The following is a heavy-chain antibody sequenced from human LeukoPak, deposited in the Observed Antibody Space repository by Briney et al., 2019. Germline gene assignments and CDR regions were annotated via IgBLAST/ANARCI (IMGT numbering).Heavy chain of an antibody. V-gene: IGHV3-21*01. CDR3: ARDFEGGPIFGGAFDY. CDR2: ISSSSSYI. Sequence: GGSLRLSCAASGFTFSSYSMNWVRQAPGKGLEWVSSISSSSSYIYYADSVKGRFTISRDNAKNSLYLQMNSLRAEDTAVYYCARDFEGGPIFGGAFDYWGQGTLVTVSS. J-gene: IGHJ4*02. D-gene: IGHD3-3*01. CDR1: GFTFSSYS.